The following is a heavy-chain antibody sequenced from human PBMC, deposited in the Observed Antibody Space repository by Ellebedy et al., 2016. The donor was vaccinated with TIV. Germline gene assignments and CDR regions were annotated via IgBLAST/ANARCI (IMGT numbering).Heavy chain of an antibody. V-gene: IGHV1-46*01. CDR2: INPGANST. J-gene: IGHJ4*02. D-gene: IGHD5-18*01. CDR3: ARHRDTALSF. Sequence: AASVKVSCKASGYTFTNYYIHWVRQAPGQGLEWMGIINPGANSTNYAQKFQDRVIMTWDTSTSTVYLELSSLRSEDTAIYYWARHRDTALSFWGQGTLVTVSS. CDR1: GYTFTNYY.